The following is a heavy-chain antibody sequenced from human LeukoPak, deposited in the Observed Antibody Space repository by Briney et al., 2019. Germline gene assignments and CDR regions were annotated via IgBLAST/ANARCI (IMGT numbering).Heavy chain of an antibody. CDR3: ARAQTTGTTMGLGAFDI. D-gene: IGHD1-1*01. CDR1: GYSISSGYY. CDR2: IYHSGST. V-gene: IGHV4-38-2*02. J-gene: IGHJ3*02. Sequence: SETLSLTCTVSGYSISSGYYWGWIRQPPGKGLEWIGSIYHSGSTYYNPSLKSRVTISVDRSKNQFSLKLSSVTAADTAVYYCARAQTTGTTMGLGAFDIWGQGTMVTVSS.